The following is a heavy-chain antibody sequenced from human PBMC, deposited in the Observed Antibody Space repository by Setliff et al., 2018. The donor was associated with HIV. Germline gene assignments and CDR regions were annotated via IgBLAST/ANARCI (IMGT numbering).Heavy chain of an antibody. J-gene: IGHJ4*02. CDR3: ARGEPTILIEPAAFFDY. D-gene: IGHD2-2*01. CDR2: IRYDGSNK. Sequence: GGSLRLSCAASGFTFSTYGMHWVRRAPGKGLEWVAFIRYDGSNKYYADSVKGRFTISRDNAKNSLYLQMNSLRAEDTAVYYCARGEPTILIEPAAFFDYWGQGTLVTVSS. CDR1: GFTFSTYG. V-gene: IGHV3-30*02.